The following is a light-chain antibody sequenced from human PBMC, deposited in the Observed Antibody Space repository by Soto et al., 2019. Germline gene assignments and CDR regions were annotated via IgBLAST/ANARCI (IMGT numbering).Light chain of an antibody. J-gene: IGKJ4*01. CDR1: QSVSTY. CDR3: QQRSHWPPLT. CDR2: DAS. Sequence: EIVLTQSPATLSMSPGERATLSCRASQSVSTYLAWYQQKPGQAPSLLIFDASNRASGIPSRFSGRGSGTNFTLTIIRLEPEDFAVYFCQQRSHWPPLTFGGGTKVEIK. V-gene: IGKV3-11*01.